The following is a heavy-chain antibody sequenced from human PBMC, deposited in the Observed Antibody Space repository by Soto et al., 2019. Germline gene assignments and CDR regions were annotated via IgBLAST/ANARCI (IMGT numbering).Heavy chain of an antibody. CDR1: GFTFSTYW. J-gene: IGHJ3*02. CDR2: IKQDGSEK. Sequence: EVQLVESGGGLVQPGGSLRLSCAASGFTFSTYWMSWVRQAPGKGLEWVANIKQDGSEKYYVDSVKGRFTISRDNAKNSLYLQMNSLRAEDTAVYYCARGGRRSGSYADAFDIWGQGTVVTVSS. CDR3: ARGGRRSGSYADAFDI. V-gene: IGHV3-7*03. D-gene: IGHD1-26*01.